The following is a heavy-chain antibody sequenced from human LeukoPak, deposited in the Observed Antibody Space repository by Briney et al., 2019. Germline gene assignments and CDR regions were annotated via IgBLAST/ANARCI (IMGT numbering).Heavy chain of an antibody. V-gene: IGHV4-59*01. CDR3: ARSHAFDI. CDR1: GGSFSGYY. CDR2: IYYSGST. J-gene: IGHJ3*02. Sequence: NPSETLSLTCAVYGGSFSGYYWSWIRQPPGKGLEWIGYIYYSGSTNYNPSLKSRVTISVDTSKNQFSLKLSSVTVADTAVYYCARSHAFDIWGQGTMVTVSS.